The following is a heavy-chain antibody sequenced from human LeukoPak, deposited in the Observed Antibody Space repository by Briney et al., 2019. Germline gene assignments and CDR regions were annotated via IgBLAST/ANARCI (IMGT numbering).Heavy chain of an antibody. V-gene: IGHV5-51*01. CDR1: GYSFTSYW. J-gene: IGHJ4*02. CDR2: IYPGDSDI. D-gene: IGHD7-27*01. CDR3: ARPNWGRYYFDY. Sequence: GESLRISCKGSGYSFTSYWISWVRQMPGKGLEWMGIIYPGDSDIRYSPSFQGQVTISADNSISTAYLQWTSLKASDTAIYYCARPNWGRYYFDYWGQGTLVTVSS.